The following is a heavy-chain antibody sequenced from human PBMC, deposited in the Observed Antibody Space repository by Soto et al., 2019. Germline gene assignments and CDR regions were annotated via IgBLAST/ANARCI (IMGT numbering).Heavy chain of an antibody. J-gene: IGHJ4*02. V-gene: IGHV4-59*01. CDR1: GGSINTYY. CDR2: IYYSGST. CDR3: AREGQLGLFDY. Sequence: SETLSLTCTVSGGSINTYYWSWIRQPPGKGLEWIGYIYYSGSTNYNPSLKSRVTISVDTSKNQFSLKLSSVTAADTAVYYCAREGQLGLFDYWGQGTLVTVSS. D-gene: IGHD6-13*01.